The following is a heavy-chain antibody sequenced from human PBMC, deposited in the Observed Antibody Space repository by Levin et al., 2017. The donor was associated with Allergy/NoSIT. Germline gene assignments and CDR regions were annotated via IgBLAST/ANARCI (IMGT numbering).Heavy chain of an antibody. CDR3: ARGPPIVVVPAAANWFDP. J-gene: IGHJ5*02. Sequence: SETLSLTCTVSGGSISSYYWSWIRQPPGKGLEWIGYIYYSGSTNYNPSLKSRVTISVDTSKNQFSLKLSSVTAADTAVYYCARGPPIVVVPAAANWFDPWGQGTLVTVSS. D-gene: IGHD2-2*01. CDR2: IYYSGST. CDR1: GGSISSYY. V-gene: IGHV4-59*01.